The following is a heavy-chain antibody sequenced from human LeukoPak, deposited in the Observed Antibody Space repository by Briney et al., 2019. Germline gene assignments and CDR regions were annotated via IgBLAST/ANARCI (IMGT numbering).Heavy chain of an antibody. J-gene: IGHJ4*02. D-gene: IGHD3-22*01. CDR1: GYTFSDFS. CDR2: ISVRSNYR. Sequence: GGSLRLSCAASGYTFSDFSVNWVRQAPGKGLEWVSAISVRSNYRYYADSVRGRFTISRDDARDSLFLQMNSLRAEDTAVYFCVRLRRNNDRSGYYYYYDYWGQGTLVTVSS. V-gene: IGHV3-21*01. CDR3: VRLRRNNDRSGYYYYYDY.